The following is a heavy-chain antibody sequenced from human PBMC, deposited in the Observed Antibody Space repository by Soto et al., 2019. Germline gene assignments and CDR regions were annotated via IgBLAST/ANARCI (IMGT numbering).Heavy chain of an antibody. CDR2: ISGSGGTT. V-gene: IGHV3-23*01. CDR1: GVTFSTYA. Sequence: EVQLLESGGDLVQPGGSLRLSCIASGVTFSTYAMSWVRQAPGKGLEWVSAISGSGGTTYYADSVKGRFTISRDNSKNTLYPQMNSLRAEDTAVYYCAKHRAGFGSGSDTYYFDVWGQGTLVTVSS. D-gene: IGHD3-10*01. J-gene: IGHJ4*02. CDR3: AKHRAGFGSGSDTYYFDV.